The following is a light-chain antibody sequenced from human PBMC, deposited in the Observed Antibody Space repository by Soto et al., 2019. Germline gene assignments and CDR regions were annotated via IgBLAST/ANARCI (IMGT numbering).Light chain of an antibody. CDR2: LNSDGSH. Sequence: QAVVTQSPSASASLGASVKLTCTLSSGHSSYAIAWHQQQPEKGPRYLMKLNSDGSHSKGDGIPDRFSGASSGAERYLTISRLQSEDEADYYCQTGGTGIQGVVGGGTPLT. V-gene: IGLV4-69*01. CDR3: QTGGTGIQGV. J-gene: IGLJ3*02. CDR1: SGHSSYA.